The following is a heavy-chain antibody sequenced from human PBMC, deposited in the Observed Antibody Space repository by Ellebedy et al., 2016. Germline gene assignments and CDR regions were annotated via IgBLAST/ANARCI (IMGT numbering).Heavy chain of an antibody. CDR3: AREGTMVRGVHYYYGMDV. CDR1: GFTFSSYA. Sequence: GESLKISXAASGFTFSSYAMHWVRQAPGKGLEWVAVISYDGSNKYYADSVKGRFTISRDNSKNTLYLQMNSLRAEDTAVYYCAREGTMVRGVHYYYGMDVWGQGTTVTVSS. D-gene: IGHD3-10*01. V-gene: IGHV3-30-3*01. J-gene: IGHJ6*02. CDR2: ISYDGSNK.